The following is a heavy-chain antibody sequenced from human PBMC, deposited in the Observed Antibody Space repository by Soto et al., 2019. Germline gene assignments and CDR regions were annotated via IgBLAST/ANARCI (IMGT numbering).Heavy chain of an antibody. V-gene: IGHV4-59*01. J-gene: IGHJ4*02. D-gene: IGHD6-13*01. Sequence: PSETLSLTCTVSGGSISSYYWSWIRQPPGKGLEWIGYIYYSGSTNYNPSLKSRVTISVDTSKNQFSLKLSSVTAADTAVYYCARDSEAAAGTFFDYWGQGTLVTVSS. CDR1: GGSISSYY. CDR2: IYYSGST. CDR3: ARDSEAAAGTFFDY.